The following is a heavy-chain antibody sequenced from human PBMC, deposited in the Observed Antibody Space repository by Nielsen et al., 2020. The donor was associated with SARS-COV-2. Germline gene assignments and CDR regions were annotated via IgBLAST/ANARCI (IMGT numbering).Heavy chain of an antibody. CDR2: ISSSGSTI. V-gene: IGHV3-11*04. CDR1: GFTFSDYY. D-gene: IGHD3-9*01. J-gene: IGHJ6*02. CDR3: ARDRSDYDILTGYSNYGMDV. Sequence: GESLKISCAASGFTFSDYYMSWIRQAPGKGLEWVSYISSSGSTIYYADSVKGRFTISRDNAKNSLYLQMNSLRDEDTAVYYCARDRSDYDILTGYSNYGMDVWGQGTTVTVSS.